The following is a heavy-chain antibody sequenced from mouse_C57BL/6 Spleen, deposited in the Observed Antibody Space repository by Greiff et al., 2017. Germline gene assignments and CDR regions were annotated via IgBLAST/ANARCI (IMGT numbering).Heavy chain of an antibody. CDR3: ARSHYGSDYFDY. V-gene: IGHV1-82*01. J-gene: IGHJ2*01. D-gene: IGHD1-1*01. CDR1: GYAFSSSW. CDR2: IYPGDGDT. Sequence: VKLVESGPELVKPGASVKISCKASGYAFSSSWMNWVKQRPGKGLAWIGRIYPGDGDTNYNGKFKGKATVTADKSSSTAYMQLSSLTAEDSAVSFCARSHYGSDYFDYWGQGTTLTVSS.